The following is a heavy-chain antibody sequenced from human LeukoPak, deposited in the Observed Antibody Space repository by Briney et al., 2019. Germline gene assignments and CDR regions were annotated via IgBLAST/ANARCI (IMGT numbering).Heavy chain of an antibody. CDR3: ASTADSSSSQYYYYYYMDV. CDR2: ISAYNGNT. D-gene: IGHD6-6*01. CDR1: GYTFTSYG. J-gene: IGHJ6*03. Sequence: ASVKVSCKASGYTFTSYGISWVRQAPGQGLEWMGWISAYNGNTNYAQKLQGRVTMTTDTSTSTAYMELRSLRSDDTAVYYCASTADSSSSQYYYYYYMDVWGKGTTVTVSS. V-gene: IGHV1-18*01.